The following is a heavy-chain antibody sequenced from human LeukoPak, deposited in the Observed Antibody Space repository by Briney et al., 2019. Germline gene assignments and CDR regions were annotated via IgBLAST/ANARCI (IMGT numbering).Heavy chain of an antibody. Sequence: ASVKVSCKASGYTFTSYGISWVRQAPGQGLEWMGWISAYNGNTNYAQKLQGRVTMTTDTSTSTAYMELRSLRSDDTAVYYCASTLSSGWDDPFDYWGQGTLVTVSS. V-gene: IGHV1-18*01. CDR1: GYTFTSYG. CDR3: ASTLSSGWDDPFDY. D-gene: IGHD6-19*01. J-gene: IGHJ4*02. CDR2: ISAYNGNT.